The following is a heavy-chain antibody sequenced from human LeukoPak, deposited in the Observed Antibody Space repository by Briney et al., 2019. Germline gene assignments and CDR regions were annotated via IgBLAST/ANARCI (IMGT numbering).Heavy chain of an antibody. CDR2: ISHDGSNK. CDR3: ARAYCSSNSCYYHLDY. J-gene: IGHJ4*02. V-gene: IGHV3-30*16. Sequence: GGSLRLSCAASGFTFSSYAMHWASEAPGKGLEWVAVISHDGSNKYYADDVKGRLTVSRENSKNTLYLQMDSLRAEDTGVYYCARAYCSSNSCYYHLDYGGQGTLVSVSS. D-gene: IGHD2-2*01. CDR1: GFTFSSYA.